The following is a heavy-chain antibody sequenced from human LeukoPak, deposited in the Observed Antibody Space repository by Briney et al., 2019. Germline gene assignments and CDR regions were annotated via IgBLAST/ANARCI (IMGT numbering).Heavy chain of an antibody. V-gene: IGHV1-2*02. Sequence: ASVKVSCKASGYTFTGYYMHWVRQAPGQGLEWMGWINPNSGGTNYAQKFQGRVTMTRDTSISTAYMELSRLRSNDTAVYYCARGLRFLEPNWFDPWGQGTLVTVSS. D-gene: IGHD3-3*01. J-gene: IGHJ5*02. CDR3: ARGLRFLEPNWFDP. CDR2: INPNSGGT. CDR1: GYTFTGYY.